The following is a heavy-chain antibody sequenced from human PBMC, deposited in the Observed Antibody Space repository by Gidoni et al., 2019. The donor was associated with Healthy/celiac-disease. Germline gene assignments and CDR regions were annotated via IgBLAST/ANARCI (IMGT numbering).Heavy chain of an antibody. V-gene: IGHV3-23*01. CDR1: GFTFSSYA. D-gene: IGHD3-22*01. CDR3: AKIGASYYYDSSGYYYGYFDY. CDR2: ISGSGGST. J-gene: IGHJ4*02. Sequence: EVQLLESGGGLVQPGGSLRLSCAASGFTFSSYAMSWVRQAPGKGLEWVSAISGSGGSTYYADSVKGRFTISRDNSKNTLYLQMNSLRAEDTAVYYCAKIGASYYYDSSGYYYGYFDYWGQGTLVTVSS.